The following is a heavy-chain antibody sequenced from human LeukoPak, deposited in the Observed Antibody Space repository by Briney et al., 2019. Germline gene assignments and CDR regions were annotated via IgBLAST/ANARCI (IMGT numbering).Heavy chain of an antibody. CDR3: ARDRRLFG. CDR1: GFTFSSYG. D-gene: IGHD3-3*01. Sequence: GGSLRLSCEASGFTFSSYGMHWVRQAPGRGLEWVALITYDGYYKYYADSVKGRFTISSDNSKNTLYLHMNNLRPEDTAVYYCARDRRLFGWGQGTLVTVSS. V-gene: IGHV3-30*03. J-gene: IGHJ4*02. CDR2: ITYDGYYK.